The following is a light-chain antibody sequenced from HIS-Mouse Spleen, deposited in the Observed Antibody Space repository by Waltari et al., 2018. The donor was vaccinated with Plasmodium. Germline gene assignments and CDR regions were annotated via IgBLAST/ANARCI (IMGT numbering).Light chain of an antibody. J-gene: IGLJ2*01. CDR3: SSYAGSNKLV. Sequence: QSALTQPPSASGSPGQSVTISCTGTSSDVGGYNYVPWYQQHPGKAPKLLIYEVSKRPSGVPDRFSGSKSGNTASLTVSGLQAEDEADYYCSSYAGSNKLVFGGGTKLTVL. CDR2: EVS. CDR1: SSDVGGYNY. V-gene: IGLV2-8*01.